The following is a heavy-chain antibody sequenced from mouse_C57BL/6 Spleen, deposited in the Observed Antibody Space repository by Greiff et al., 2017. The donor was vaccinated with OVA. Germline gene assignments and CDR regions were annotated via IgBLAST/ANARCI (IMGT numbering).Heavy chain of an antibody. CDR3: ARRPSTVVDYYAMDY. CDR2: ISNGGGST. J-gene: IGHJ4*01. V-gene: IGHV5-12*01. D-gene: IGHD1-1*01. Sequence: EVKLVESGGGLVQPGGSLKLSCAASGFTFSDYYMYWVRQTPEKRLEWVAYISNGGGSTYYPDTVKGRFTISRDNAKNTLYLQMSRLKSEDTAMYYCARRPSTVVDYYAMDYWGQGTSVTVSS. CDR1: GFTFSDYY.